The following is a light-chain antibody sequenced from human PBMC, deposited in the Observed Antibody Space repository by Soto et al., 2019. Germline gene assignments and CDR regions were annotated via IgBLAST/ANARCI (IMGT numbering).Light chain of an antibody. CDR2: GNS. CDR1: SSNIGAGYD. CDR3: QSYDSSLSGWV. V-gene: IGLV1-40*01. Sequence: QAVVTQPPSVSGAPGQRVTISRTGSSSNIGAGYDVHWYQQLPGTAPKLLIYGNSNRPSGVPDRFSGSKSGTSASLAITGLRAEDEADYYCQSYDSSLSGWVFGGGTKVTVL. J-gene: IGLJ3*02.